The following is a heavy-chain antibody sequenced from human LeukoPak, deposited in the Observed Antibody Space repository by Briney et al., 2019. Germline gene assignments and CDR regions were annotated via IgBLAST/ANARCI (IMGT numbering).Heavy chain of an antibody. J-gene: IGHJ4*02. CDR1: GFAFNSYW. V-gene: IGHV3-7*03. CDR2: ISNGGSAT. D-gene: IGHD3-10*02. Sequence: GGSLRLSCVASGFAFNSYWMSWVRQTPGKGLEWVASISNGGSATYYVDSVRGRFTISRDDAKNSLFLQMNGLRADDTAVYYCTRENYVPDSWGQGTLVTVSS. CDR3: TRENYVPDS.